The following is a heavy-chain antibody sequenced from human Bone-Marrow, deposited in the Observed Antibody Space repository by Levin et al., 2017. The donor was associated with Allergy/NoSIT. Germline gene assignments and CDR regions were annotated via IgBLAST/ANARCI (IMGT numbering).Heavy chain of an antibody. CDR3: ARHSGRNPFDC. CDR1: GGSISGDYY. Sequence: SETLSLTCNVSGGSISGDYYWSWIRQSPGKGLEWIGYIFYIGTTSYNPSLKSRISMSVDTSRNLFSLEVTSVTAADTAVYFCARHSGRNPFDCWGQGTLVTVSS. D-gene: IGHD1-14*01. CDR2: IFYIGTT. V-gene: IGHV4-30-4*01. J-gene: IGHJ4*02.